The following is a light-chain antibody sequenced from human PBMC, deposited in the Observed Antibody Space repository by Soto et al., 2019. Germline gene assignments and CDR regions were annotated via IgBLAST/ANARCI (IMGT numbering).Light chain of an antibody. CDR1: SSDIGTYDF. Sequence: QSALTQPASVSGSPGQSITISCTGSSSDIGTYDFVSWYQHHPGKAPKFLIYDDIRRPSGVPDRFSGSKSGNTASLTISGLQAEDEADYYCCSYAGSYTFYVFGTGTKLTVL. CDR2: DDI. V-gene: IGLV2-11*01. CDR3: CSYAGSYTFYV. J-gene: IGLJ1*01.